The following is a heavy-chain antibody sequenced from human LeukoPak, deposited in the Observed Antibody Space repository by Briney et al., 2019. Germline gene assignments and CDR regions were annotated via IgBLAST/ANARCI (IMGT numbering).Heavy chain of an antibody. D-gene: IGHD3-22*01. V-gene: IGHV1-24*01. CDR2: FDPEDGET. CDR3: ATRSMSSGYLFDY. J-gene: IGHJ4*02. CDR1: GYTLTELS. Sequence: GASVKVSCKVSGYTLTELSMHWVRQALGKGLEWMGGFDPEDGETIYAQKFQGRVTMTEDTSTDTAYMELSSLRSEDTAVYYCATRSMSSGYLFDYWGQGTLVTVSS.